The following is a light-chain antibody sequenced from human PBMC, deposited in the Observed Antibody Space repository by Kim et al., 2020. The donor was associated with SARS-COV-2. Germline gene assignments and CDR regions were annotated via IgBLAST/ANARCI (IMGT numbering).Light chain of an antibody. Sequence: SVAPGETATLSCRASQSVGSNLAWYQQKPGQAPRLLIYGASTRATDIPARFSGSGAGTEFILTISSLQSDDFAVYYCQQCTGWPTFGQGTRLEIK. J-gene: IGKJ5*01. CDR3: QQCTGWPT. CDR1: QSVGSN. CDR2: GAS. V-gene: IGKV3-15*01.